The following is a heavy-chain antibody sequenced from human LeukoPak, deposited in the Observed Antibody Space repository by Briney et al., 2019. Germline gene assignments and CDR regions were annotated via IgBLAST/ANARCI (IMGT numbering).Heavy chain of an antibody. D-gene: IGHD5-24*01. CDR3: VRSRMGDGYNFAY. CDR1: GGSISRDNYC. CDR2: FCYGGSS. V-gene: IGHV4-39*01. J-gene: IGHJ4*02. Sequence: SETLSLTCTVSGGSISRDNYCWGWIRQPPVKGLEWIGSFCYGGSSYNNPSLKSRVTISVDTSKNQLSLKLSSVTAADAAVYYCVRSRMGDGYNFAYWGQGILVTVSS.